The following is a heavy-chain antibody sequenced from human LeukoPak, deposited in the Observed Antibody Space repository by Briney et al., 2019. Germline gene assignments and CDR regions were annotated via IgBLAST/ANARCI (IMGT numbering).Heavy chain of an antibody. Sequence: GGSLRLSCAASGFTFSSYSMNWVRQAPGKGLEWFSSISIISSYIYYADAVKGRFTISRDNAKNSLYLQMNSLRAEDTAVYHCARGAGYCSSTNCHLWFDYWGQGTLVTVSS. V-gene: IGHV3-21*01. CDR3: ARGAGYCSSTNCHLWFDY. J-gene: IGHJ4*02. CDR2: ISIISSYI. CDR1: GFTFSSYS. D-gene: IGHD2-2*01.